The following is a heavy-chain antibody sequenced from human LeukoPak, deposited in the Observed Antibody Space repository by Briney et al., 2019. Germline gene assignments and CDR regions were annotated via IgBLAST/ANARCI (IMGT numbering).Heavy chain of an antibody. CDR3: AKGYDILTGYMDY. CDR1: GFTFSSYG. J-gene: IGHJ4*02. Sequence: PGGSLRLSCAASGFTFSSYGMHWVRQAPGKGLEWVAFIRYDGSNKYYADSVKGRFTISRDNSKNTLYLQMNSLRAEDTAVYYCAKGYDILTGYMDYWGQGTLVTVSS. CDR2: IRYDGSNK. V-gene: IGHV3-30*02. D-gene: IGHD3-9*01.